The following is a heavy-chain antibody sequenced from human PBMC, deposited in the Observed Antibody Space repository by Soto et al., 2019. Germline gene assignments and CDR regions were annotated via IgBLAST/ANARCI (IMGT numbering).Heavy chain of an antibody. CDR3: ARALGYCSGGSCYFNGVDP. Sequence: QVQLVQSGAEVKNPGSSVKVSCKASGGTFSSYAISWVRQAPGQGLEWMGWIIPIFGTANYAQKFQGRVTITADKSTSTAYMELSSLRSEDTAVYYCARALGYCSGGSCYFNGVDPWGQGTLVTVSS. D-gene: IGHD2-15*01. J-gene: IGHJ5*02. CDR2: IIPIFGTA. V-gene: IGHV1-69*06. CDR1: GGTFSSYA.